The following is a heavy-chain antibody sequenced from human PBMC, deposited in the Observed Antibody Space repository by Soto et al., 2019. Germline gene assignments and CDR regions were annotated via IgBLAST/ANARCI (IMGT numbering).Heavy chain of an antibody. D-gene: IGHD6-13*01. J-gene: IGHJ4*02. V-gene: IGHV3-74*01. CDR3: VKEGLAADFDS. Sequence: EVHLVESRGGLVQPGGSLRLSCAASGFTFSNYWMHWVRQAPGKGLVWVSRIRGDGSMTNYADSVKGRFTISRDNAKNTLNVQMNSLRAEDTAVYYCVKEGLAADFDSWGQGTLVTVSS. CDR2: IRGDGSMT. CDR1: GFTFSNYW.